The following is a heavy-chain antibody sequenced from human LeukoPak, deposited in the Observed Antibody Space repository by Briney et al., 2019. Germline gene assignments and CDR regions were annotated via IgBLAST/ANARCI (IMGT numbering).Heavy chain of an antibody. Sequence: GGSLRLSCVGSDFIFSKYLMHWVRQAPGKGLESVAAIRSNEGSTYYASSIKGSYTVSRDNSKNTIYLEMGNLHAEDMAVYFCARLEYSGSGAYPIWGQGTLVTVSS. J-gene: IGHJ3*02. V-gene: IGHV3-64*01. D-gene: IGHD2-15*01. CDR2: IRSNEGST. CDR3: ARLEYSGSGAYPI. CDR1: DFIFSKYL.